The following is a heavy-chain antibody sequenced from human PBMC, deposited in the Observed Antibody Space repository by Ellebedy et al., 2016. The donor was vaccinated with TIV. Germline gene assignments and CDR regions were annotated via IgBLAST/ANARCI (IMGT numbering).Heavy chain of an antibody. CDR3: VRGYCRGDCSPLDY. D-gene: IGHD2-21*02. CDR2: ISPSGNTT. J-gene: IGHJ4*02. Sequence: AASVKVSCKASGYTLTSYYMHWVRQAPGQGLEWMGIISPSGNTTTYAQKLPGRVTMTWDTSTSTVYLELSSLTSHDTAVYYCVRGYCRGDCSPLDYWGQGTLVTVSS. V-gene: IGHV1-46*04. CDR1: GYTLTSYY.